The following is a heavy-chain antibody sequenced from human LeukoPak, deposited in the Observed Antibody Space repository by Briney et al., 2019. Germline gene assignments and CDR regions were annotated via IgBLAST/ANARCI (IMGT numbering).Heavy chain of an antibody. V-gene: IGHV1-46*01. J-gene: IGHJ4*02. CDR1: GYTFTTYY. D-gene: IGHD1-26*01. Sequence: GASVKVSSKASGYTFTTYYMHWVRQAPGQGLEWMGIVNPSGGSTSYAQKFQGRVTMTRDTSTSTVYMELSSLRSEDTAVYYCARDLETDSGSYYGFDYWGQGTLVTVSS. CDR3: ARDLETDSGSYYGFDY. CDR2: VNPSGGST.